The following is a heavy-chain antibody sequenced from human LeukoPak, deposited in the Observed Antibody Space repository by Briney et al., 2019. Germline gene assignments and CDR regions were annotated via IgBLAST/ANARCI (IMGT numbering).Heavy chain of an antibody. D-gene: IGHD5-12*01. Sequence: GGSLRLSCAASGFTFTNYWMSWVRQAPGKGLEWVANIKADGSEKFYVDSVKGRFTISRDNAKNSLYLQMNSLRAEDTAVYYCAKDIQTWPRFPDYWGQGTLVTVSS. J-gene: IGHJ4*02. CDR1: GFTFTNYW. CDR3: AKDIQTWPRFPDY. V-gene: IGHV3-7*03. CDR2: IKADGSEK.